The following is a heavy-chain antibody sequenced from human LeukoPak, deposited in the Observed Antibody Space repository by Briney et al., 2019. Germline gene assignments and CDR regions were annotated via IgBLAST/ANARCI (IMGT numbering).Heavy chain of an antibody. J-gene: IGHJ5*02. Sequence: GKSLKISCKASGKSFTNYWIAWVRQMPPKGLEWMGTIHTGDSDTRYSPSFQGQVTMSADKSISTAYLQWSSLKASDTAMYYCATHESSSGWFDPWGQGTLVTVSS. CDR1: GKSFTNYW. CDR2: IHTGDSDT. V-gene: IGHV5-51*01. CDR3: ATHESSSGWFDP.